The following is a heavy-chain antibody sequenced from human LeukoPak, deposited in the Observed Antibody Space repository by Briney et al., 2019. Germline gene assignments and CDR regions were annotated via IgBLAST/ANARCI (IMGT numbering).Heavy chain of an antibody. V-gene: IGHV4-30-2*03. CDR1: GGSMSSGGYY. CDR3: AREDGSSGYDDF. D-gene: IGHD5-12*01. CDR2: IYYSGST. J-gene: IGHJ4*02. Sequence: PSQTLSLTCAVSGGSMSSGGYYWSWNRQHPGKGLEWIGSIYYSGSTYYNPSLKSRVTISVDTSKNQFSLKLSSVTAADTAVYYCAREDGSSGYDDFWGQGALVTVSS.